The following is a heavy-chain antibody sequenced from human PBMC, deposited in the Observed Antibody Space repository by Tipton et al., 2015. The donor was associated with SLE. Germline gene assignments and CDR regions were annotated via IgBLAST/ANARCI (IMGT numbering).Heavy chain of an antibody. V-gene: IGHV4-61*02. Sequence: TLSLTCTVSGGSISSGTYYWSWIRQPAGKGLEWIGRIYLSGNTNYNPSLKSRVTISVDTSKNQFSLKLRSVTAADTAVYYCARDLGPWGNDAFDIWGQGTMVTVSS. CDR2: IYLSGNT. J-gene: IGHJ3*02. CDR1: GGSISSGTYY. CDR3: ARDLGPWGNDAFDI. D-gene: IGHD7-27*01.